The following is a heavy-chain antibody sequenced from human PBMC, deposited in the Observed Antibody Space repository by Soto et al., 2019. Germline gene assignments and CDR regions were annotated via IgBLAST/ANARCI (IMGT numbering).Heavy chain of an antibody. CDR2: ISHSGST. V-gene: IGHV4-30-2*01. Sequence: QLQLQESGSGLVKPSETLSLTCAVSGDSITSGGFAWSWIRKPPGKGLEWIGYISHSGSTYYTPSLQSLVTISIDRSKNHFSLNLTSVAAADTAVYYCARTPQHYTNYAGNYYSYGMDVWGQGTTVTVSS. J-gene: IGHJ6*02. CDR1: GDSITSGGFA. CDR3: ARTPQHYTNYAGNYYSYGMDV. D-gene: IGHD4-4*01.